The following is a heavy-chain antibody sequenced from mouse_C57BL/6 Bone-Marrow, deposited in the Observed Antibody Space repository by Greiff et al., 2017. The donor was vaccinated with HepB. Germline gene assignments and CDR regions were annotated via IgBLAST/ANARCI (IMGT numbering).Heavy chain of an antibody. V-gene: IGHV1-61*01. J-gene: IGHJ1*03. Sequence: QVQLKQPGAELVRPGSSVKLSCKASGYTFTSYWMDWVKQRPGQGLEWIGNIYPSDSETHYNQKFKGKATLTEDKSSSTAYMQLNSLTSEDSAVFFCARRTTVGYFDVWGTGTTVTVSS. D-gene: IGHD1-1*01. CDR1: GYTFTSYW. CDR3: ARRTTVGYFDV. CDR2: IYPSDSET.